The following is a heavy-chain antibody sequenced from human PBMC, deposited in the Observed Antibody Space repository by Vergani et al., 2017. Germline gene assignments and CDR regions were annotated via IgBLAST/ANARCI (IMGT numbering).Heavy chain of an antibody. D-gene: IGHD1-1*01. J-gene: IGHJ6*03. V-gene: IGHV3-30*03. CDR3: ARDFLTRVTTLDYYYMGV. Sequence: QVQLVESGGGEVQPGRSLRLSCSAAGFPFSDYGVHWVRQAPGKGLEWVSVISYDGNKKNYADSVKGRFTISRDNSKNTLYLETNALRAEDTAVYYCARDFLTRVTTLDYYYMGVWGKGTTVTVSS. CDR1: GFPFSDYG. CDR2: ISYDGNKK.